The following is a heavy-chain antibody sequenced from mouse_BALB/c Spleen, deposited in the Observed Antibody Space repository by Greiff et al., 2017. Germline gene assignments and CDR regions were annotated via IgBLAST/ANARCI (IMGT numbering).Heavy chain of an antibody. Sequence: EVMLVESGGGLVKPGGSLKLSCAASGFTFSSYTMSWVRQTPEKRLEWVATISNGGSTYYPDSVKGRFTISRDNAKNTLYLQMSSLKSEDTAMYYCARGGSWYFDVWGAGTTVTVSS. V-gene: IGHV5-6-4*01. CDR2: ISNGGST. J-gene: IGHJ1*01. CDR3: ARGGSWYFDV. CDR1: GFTFSSYT.